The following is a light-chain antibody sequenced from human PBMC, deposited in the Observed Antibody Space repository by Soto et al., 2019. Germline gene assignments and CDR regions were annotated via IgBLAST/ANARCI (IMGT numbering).Light chain of an antibody. V-gene: IGKV1-39*01. CDR3: QQTYSTLWT. CDR1: QTISSY. Sequence: DIQMTQSPSSLSASLGDRITITCRTSQTISSYLNWYQQKPGKAPKLLIYAASSLHSGVPSRFSGTGSGTDFTLTISSVQTEDFATYYCQQTYSTLWTFGQGTKVEI. J-gene: IGKJ1*01. CDR2: AAS.